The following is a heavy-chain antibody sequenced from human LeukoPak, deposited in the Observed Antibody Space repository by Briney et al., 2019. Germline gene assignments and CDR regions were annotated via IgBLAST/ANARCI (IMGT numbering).Heavy chain of an antibody. Sequence: SETLSLTCAVYGGSFGGYPWNWIRQPPGKGLEWIGEINRSGSTNYNPSLKSRVTISVDTSKNQLSLKLSSVTAADTAVYYCAGGDSSGYPYFDYWGQGTLVTVSS. CDR3: AGGDSSGYPYFDY. D-gene: IGHD3-22*01. CDR2: INRSGST. CDR1: GGSFGGYP. V-gene: IGHV4-34*01. J-gene: IGHJ4*02.